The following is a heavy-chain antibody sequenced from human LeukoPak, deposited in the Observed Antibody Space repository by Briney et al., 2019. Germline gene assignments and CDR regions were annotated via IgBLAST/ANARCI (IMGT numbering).Heavy chain of an antibody. J-gene: IGHJ6*02. Sequence: GGSLRLSCAASRFTFSCSAMSWVRQAPGKGLEWVSTISDSGGNTTSADSVKGRFTISRDNSKNTLYLQMNSLRAEDSAVYYCAKLGYCSSTNCYYYYYYGMDVWGQGTTVTVSS. CDR2: ISDSGGNT. CDR3: AKLGYCSSTNCYYYYYYGMDV. V-gene: IGHV3-23*01. CDR1: RFTFSCSA. D-gene: IGHD2-2*01.